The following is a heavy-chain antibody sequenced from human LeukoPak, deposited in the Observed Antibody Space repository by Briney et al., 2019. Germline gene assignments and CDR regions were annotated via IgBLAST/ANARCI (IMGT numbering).Heavy chain of an antibody. CDR2: ISSSSSTI. Sequence: PGGSLRLSCAASGFTFSSYSMNWVRQAPGKGLEWVSYISSSSSTIYYADSVKGRFTISRDNAKNSLYLQMNSLRAEDTAVYYCARGPPYYYYYMDVWGKGTTVTVSS. CDR1: GFTFSSYS. J-gene: IGHJ6*03. V-gene: IGHV3-48*04. CDR3: ARGPPYYYYYMDV.